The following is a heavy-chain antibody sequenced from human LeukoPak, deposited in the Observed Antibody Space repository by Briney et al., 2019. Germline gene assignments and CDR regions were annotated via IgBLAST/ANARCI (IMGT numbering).Heavy chain of an antibody. CDR2: IHSSGNT. J-gene: IGHJ5*02. CDR1: GVSISNYY. V-gene: IGHV4-59*01. D-gene: IGHD3-22*01. Sequence: SETLSLTCTVSGVSISNYYWSWIRQPPRKGLEWVGYIHSSGNTNYKPSLKSRVTMSVDTSKNQFYLQLPSVTGADTAVYYCARGYYDSSGYSNPFDPWGQGTLVTVSS. CDR3: ARGYYDSSGYSNPFDP.